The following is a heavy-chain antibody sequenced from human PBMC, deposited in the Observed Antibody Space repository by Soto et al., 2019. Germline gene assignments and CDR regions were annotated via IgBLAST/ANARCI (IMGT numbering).Heavy chain of an antibody. Sequence: GGSLRLSCAASGFTFSSYAMSWVRQAPGKGLEWVSAISGSGGSTYYADSVKGRFTISRDNSKNTLYLQMNSLRAEDTAVYYCANIVGAHDAFDIWGQGTMVTVSS. J-gene: IGHJ3*02. CDR1: GFTFSSYA. V-gene: IGHV3-23*01. D-gene: IGHD1-26*01. CDR3: ANIVGAHDAFDI. CDR2: ISGSGGST.